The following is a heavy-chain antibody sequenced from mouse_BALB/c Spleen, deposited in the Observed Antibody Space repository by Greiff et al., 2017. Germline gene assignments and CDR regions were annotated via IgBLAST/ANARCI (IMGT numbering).Heavy chain of an antibody. Sequence: QVQLQQSGAELAKPGASVKMSCKASGYTFTSYWMHWVKQRPGQGLEWIGYINPSTVYTEYNQKFKDKATLTADKSSSTAYMQLSSLTSEDSAVYYCARPSFITTVVATDYAMDYWGQGTSGTVSS. CDR1: GYTFTSYW. D-gene: IGHD1-1*01. CDR3: ARPSFITTVVATDYAMDY. J-gene: IGHJ4*01. V-gene: IGHV1-7*01. CDR2: INPSTVYT.